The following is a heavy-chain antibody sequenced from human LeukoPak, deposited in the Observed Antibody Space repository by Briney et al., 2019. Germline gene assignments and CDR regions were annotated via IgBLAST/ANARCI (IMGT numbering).Heavy chain of an antibody. D-gene: IGHD5-24*01. V-gene: IGHV3-23*01. J-gene: IGHJ4*02. CDR1: GFAFSTYA. Sequence: GGSLRLSCAASGFAFSTYAMTWVRQAPGKGLEWVSAITGSGVATYYADSVKDRFTISRDNSKNTLYLQMSSLRADDTATHYCTNAIGYSRALPYDYWGQGTLVIVSS. CDR3: TNAIGYSRALPYDY. CDR2: ITGSGVAT.